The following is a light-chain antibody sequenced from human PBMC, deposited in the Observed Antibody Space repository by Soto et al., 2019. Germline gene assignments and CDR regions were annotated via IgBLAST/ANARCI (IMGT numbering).Light chain of an antibody. Sequence: EVVMTQSPGTLSLPPGERATLSCRASQSVSSSYLAWYQQKPGQAPRLLIYGASSRATGIPDRFSGSGSGTDFTLTISRLEPEDFAVYYCQQYGSSPGTFGQGTKVDI. J-gene: IGKJ1*01. CDR3: QQYGSSPGT. CDR1: QSVSSSY. V-gene: IGKV3-20*01. CDR2: GAS.